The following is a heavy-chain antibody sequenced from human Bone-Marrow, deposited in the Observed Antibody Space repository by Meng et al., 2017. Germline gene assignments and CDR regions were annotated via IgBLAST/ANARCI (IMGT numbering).Heavy chain of an antibody. CDR3: AKLALGVVGAPDHFDY. J-gene: IGHJ4*02. D-gene: IGHD1-26*01. Sequence: GESLKISCEASGFTFSSYAMSWVRQAPGKGLEWVSHISSSGDRTYYADSVEGRLTISRDNSKNTLYLQMNSLRAEDTAVYYCAKLALGVVGAPDHFDYWGQGTLVTVSS. V-gene: IGHV3-23*01. CDR1: GFTFSSYA. CDR2: ISSSGDRT.